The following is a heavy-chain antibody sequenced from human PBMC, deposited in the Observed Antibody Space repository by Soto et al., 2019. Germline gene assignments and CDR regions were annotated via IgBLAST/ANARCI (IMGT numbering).Heavy chain of an antibody. D-gene: IGHD2-2*02. CDR2: IYPGDSDT. Sequence: PGASRKSSWKGSGYSFTSYWIGWVRQMPGKGREWMGIIYPGDSDTRYSPSFQGQVTISADKSISTAYLQWSSLKASDTAMYYCHTGGDYGMDVWGQGTTVTVSS. CDR3: HTGGDYGMDV. V-gene: IGHV5-51*01. J-gene: IGHJ6*02. CDR1: GYSFTSYW.